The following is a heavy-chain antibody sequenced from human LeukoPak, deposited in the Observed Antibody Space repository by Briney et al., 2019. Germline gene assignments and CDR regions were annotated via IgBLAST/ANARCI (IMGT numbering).Heavy chain of an antibody. CDR3: ARGNSSSWYPGTYYYYGMDV. D-gene: IGHD6-13*01. CDR1: GGSFSGYY. CDR2: INHSGST. V-gene: IGHV4-34*01. Sequence: SETLSLTCAVYGGSFSGYYWSWIRQPPGKGLEWIGEINHSGSTNYNPSLKSRVTIPVDTSKNQFSLKLSSVTAADTAVYYCARGNSSSWYPGTYYYYGMDVWGQGTTVTVSS. J-gene: IGHJ6*02.